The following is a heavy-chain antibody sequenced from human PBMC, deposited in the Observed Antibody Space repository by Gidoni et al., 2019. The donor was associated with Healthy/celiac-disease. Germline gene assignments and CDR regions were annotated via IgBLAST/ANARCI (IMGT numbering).Heavy chain of an antibody. CDR2: IYSGGST. V-gene: IGHV3-53*01. Sequence: EVQLVESGGGLIQPGGSLRLSCAASGFTVSSNYMSWVRQAPGKGLEWVSVIYSGGSTYYADSVKGRFTISRDNSKNTLYLQMNSLRAEDTAVYYCARGPLRLRATALDYWGQGTLVTVSS. D-gene: IGHD4-17*01. CDR1: GFTVSSNY. CDR3: ARGPLRLRATALDY. J-gene: IGHJ4*02.